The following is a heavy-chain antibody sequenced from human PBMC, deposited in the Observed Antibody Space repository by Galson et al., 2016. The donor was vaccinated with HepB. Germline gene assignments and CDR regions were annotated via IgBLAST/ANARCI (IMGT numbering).Heavy chain of an antibody. CDR1: GGSISSGGFH. D-gene: IGHD3-22*01. CDR3: SLADYYDSSGNPHYYYIDV. V-gene: IGHV4-39*07. Sequence: SETLSLTCSVSGGSISSGGFHWSWIRQPPGKGLEWIGVINPSGSTNYNPSLKSRVSISVDTSKLQFSLKLSSVTAADTAVYYCSLADYYDSSGNPHYYYIDVWGKGTTVTVSS. CDR2: INPSGST. J-gene: IGHJ6*03.